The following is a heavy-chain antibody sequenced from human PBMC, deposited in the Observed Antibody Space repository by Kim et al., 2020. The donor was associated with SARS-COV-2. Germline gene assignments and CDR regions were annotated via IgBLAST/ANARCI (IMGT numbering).Heavy chain of an antibody. Sequence: ASVKVSCKASGYTFTSYDINWVRQATGQGLEWMGWMNPNSGNTGYAQKFQGRVTMTRNTSISTAYMELSSLRSEDTAVYYCARGGGYYDYVWGSYRPFDYWGQGTLVTVSS. J-gene: IGHJ4*02. CDR1: GYTFTSYD. CDR2: MNPNSGNT. D-gene: IGHD3-16*02. CDR3: ARGGGYYDYVWGSYRPFDY. V-gene: IGHV1-8*01.